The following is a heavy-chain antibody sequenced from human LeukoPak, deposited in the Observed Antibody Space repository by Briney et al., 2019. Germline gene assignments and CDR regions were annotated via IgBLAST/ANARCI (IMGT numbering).Heavy chain of an antibody. CDR2: IYHDGNT. V-gene: IGHV4-38-2*02. CDR1: GYSISSGYY. Sequence: SETLSLTCSVSGYSISSGYYWGWIRQPPGKGLEWIGNIYHDGNTYYNPSLKSRVTISVDTSKNQFSLRLSSVTAADTALYYCARVLVVVAASDAFDIWGQGTMVTVSS. D-gene: IGHD2-15*01. J-gene: IGHJ3*02. CDR3: ARVLVVVAASDAFDI.